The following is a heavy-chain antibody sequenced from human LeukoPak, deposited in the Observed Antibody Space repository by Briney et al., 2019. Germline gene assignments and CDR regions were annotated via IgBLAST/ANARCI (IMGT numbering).Heavy chain of an antibody. J-gene: IGHJ6*02. V-gene: IGHV3-23*01. D-gene: IGHD2-8*01. Sequence: GGSLRLSCAASGFTFSSYAMSWVRQAPGKGLEWVSAISGSGGSTYYADSVKGRFTISRDNSKNTLYLQMNSLRAEDTAVYYCAKGIVLMVYATLYYYYGMDVWGQGTTVTVSS. CDR2: ISGSGGST. CDR3: AKGIVLMVYATLYYYYGMDV. CDR1: GFTFSSYA.